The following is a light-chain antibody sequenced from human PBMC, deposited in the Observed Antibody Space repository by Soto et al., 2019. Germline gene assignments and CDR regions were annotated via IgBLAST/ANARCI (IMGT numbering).Light chain of an antibody. V-gene: IGLV2-14*01. J-gene: IGLJ1*01. CDR3: CSFTTSSTYV. Sequence: QSVLTQPASVSRSPGQSITISCTGTSSDVGGYNYVSWYQQYPGKAPKVMIYDVTNRPSGVSNRFSGSRSGNTASLTISGLQAEDEADYCCCSFTTSSTYVFGTGTKLTVL. CDR2: DVT. CDR1: SSDVGGYNY.